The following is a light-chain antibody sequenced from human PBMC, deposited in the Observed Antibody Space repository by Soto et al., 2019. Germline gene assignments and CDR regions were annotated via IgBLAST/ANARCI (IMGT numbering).Light chain of an antibody. CDR2: DVS. CDR3: SSYTSSSTLV. CDR1: SSDVGGYNY. V-gene: IGLV2-14*01. J-gene: IGLJ1*01. Sequence: QSVLTQPASVFGSPGQSITISCTGTSSDVGGYNYVSWYQRHPGKAPKLMIYDVSNRPSGVSNRFSGSKSGNTASLTISGLQAEDEADYYCSSYTSSSTLVFGTGTKVTVL.